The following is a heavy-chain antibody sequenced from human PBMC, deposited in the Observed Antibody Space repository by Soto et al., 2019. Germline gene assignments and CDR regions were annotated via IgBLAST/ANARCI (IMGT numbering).Heavy chain of an antibody. J-gene: IGHJ6*02. Sequence: GPPVKVSCKASGYSLRSNYIHWVRQAPGQGLEWLGWINPNSSGTVYAQKFQGRVTMTRDTSLTTVYMQLSRLTADDTAVYYCARDLIVDGPDNYAMDVWGQGTTVTVSS. CDR2: INPNSSGT. D-gene: IGHD3-22*01. CDR3: ARDLIVDGPDNYAMDV. CDR1: GYSLRSNY. V-gene: IGHV1-2*02.